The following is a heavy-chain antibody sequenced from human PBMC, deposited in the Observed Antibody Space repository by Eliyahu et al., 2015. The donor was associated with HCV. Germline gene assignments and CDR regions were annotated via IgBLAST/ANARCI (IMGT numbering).Heavy chain of an antibody. V-gene: IGHV4-59*01. Sequence: QVQLQESGPGLVKPSETLSLTCTVSGGSITTYXWXWXRQPPGKGLEWIGYIHYSGSSNYNPSLKSRVTMSVDTSKNQFSLNLTSVTAADTAMYYCASGGGGIAVTGTGGWFDPWGQGTLVTVSS. CDR1: GGSITTYX. D-gene: IGHD6-19*01. CDR2: IHYSGSS. J-gene: IGHJ5*02. CDR3: ASGGGGIAVTGTGGWFDP.